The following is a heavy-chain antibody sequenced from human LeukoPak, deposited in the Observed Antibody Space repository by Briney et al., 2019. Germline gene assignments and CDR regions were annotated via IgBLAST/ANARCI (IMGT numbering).Heavy chain of an antibody. Sequence: GGSLRLSCAASGFTFSNFALHWVRRAPGKGLEYVSAINSNGDTTYYANSVKGRFTISRDNSKNTLYLQMNSLRAEDTAVYYCARDHRYCSSITCPFDCWGQGALVTVSS. D-gene: IGHD2-2*01. CDR3: ARDHRYCSSITCPFDC. J-gene: IGHJ4*02. CDR1: GFTFSNFA. CDR2: INSNGDTT. V-gene: IGHV3-64*01.